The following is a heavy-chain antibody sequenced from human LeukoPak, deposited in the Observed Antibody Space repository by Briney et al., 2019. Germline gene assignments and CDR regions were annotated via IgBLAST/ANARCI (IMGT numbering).Heavy chain of an antibody. CDR1: GFILSSYE. D-gene: IGHD6-13*01. Sequence: GGSLRLSCAASGFILSSYEMNWVRQAPGKGLEWVSYISSSGTIYYVDSVKGRFTISRDNAKNSLYLQMNSLRAEDTAVYYCARDEGWIAAAIDYWGQGTLVTVSS. CDR3: ARDEGWIAAAIDY. CDR2: ISSSGTI. V-gene: IGHV3-48*03. J-gene: IGHJ4*02.